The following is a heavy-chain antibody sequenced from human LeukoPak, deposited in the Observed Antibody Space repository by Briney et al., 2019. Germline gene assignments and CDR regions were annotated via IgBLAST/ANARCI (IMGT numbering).Heavy chain of an antibody. CDR1: GGSISSYY. CDR3: ARGAMDDSSGYYSVLVDY. J-gene: IGHJ4*02. CDR2: IYYSGST. D-gene: IGHD3-22*01. V-gene: IGHV4-59*01. Sequence: PSETLSLTCTVSGGSISSYYWSWIRQPPGKGLEWIGYIYYSGSTNYNPSLKSRVTISVDTSKNQFSLKLSSVTAAETAVYYCARGAMDDSSGYYSVLVDYWGQGTLVTVSS.